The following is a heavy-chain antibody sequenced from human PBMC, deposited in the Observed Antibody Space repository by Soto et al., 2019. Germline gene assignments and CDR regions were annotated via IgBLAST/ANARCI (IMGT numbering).Heavy chain of an antibody. CDR1: GVTFTSET. CDR2: IIPLFGAA. Sequence: QVQLVQSGAEVKKPGSSVKVSCKASGVTFTSETISWVRQAPGQGLEWMGGIIPLFGAANYAQKFQGRLTITADESTSTVYMELSSLRSDDMAVYYCATELGENPASPFDSWGQGTLVTVS. J-gene: IGHJ4*02. D-gene: IGHD2-21*01. CDR3: ATELGENPASPFDS. V-gene: IGHV1-69*01.